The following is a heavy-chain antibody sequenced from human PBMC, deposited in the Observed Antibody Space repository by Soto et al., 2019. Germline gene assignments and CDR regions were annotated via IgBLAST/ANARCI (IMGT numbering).Heavy chain of an antibody. J-gene: IGHJ6*02. V-gene: IGHV1-69*08. D-gene: IGHD2-2*01. Sequence: QVQLVQSGAEVTKPGSSVKVSCKASGGTFSRYSITWVRQAPGHGLEWIGRIIPIFGIASYAQQFQGRVTITADESTTTAYMELSSQRSDDTAVYYCSREDRDRETGLVPAAIDERDVGGQGTTVTVSS. CDR1: GGTFSRYS. CDR2: IIPIFGIA. CDR3: SREDRDRETGLVPAAIDERDV.